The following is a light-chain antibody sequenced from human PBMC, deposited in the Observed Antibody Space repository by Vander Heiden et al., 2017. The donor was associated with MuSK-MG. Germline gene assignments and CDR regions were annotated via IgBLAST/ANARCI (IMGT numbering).Light chain of an antibody. CDR1: SLSRYY. CDR3: NSRDSSGNHLGV. J-gene: IGLJ2*01. V-gene: IGLV3-19*01. Sequence: SSELTQDPAVSVALGQTVWITGEGGSLSRYYEICYQQKPGPAPPLGIYVNNNRPSGTPDRFSCSSSGNTASLTITGAQAEDEADYYCNSRDSSGNHLGVFGGGTKLTVL. CDR2: VNN.